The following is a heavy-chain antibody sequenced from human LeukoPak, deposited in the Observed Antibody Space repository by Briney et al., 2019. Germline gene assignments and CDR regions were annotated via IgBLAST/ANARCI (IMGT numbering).Heavy chain of an antibody. CDR3: ARVRYRLAETYIDY. J-gene: IGHJ4*02. D-gene: IGHD3-16*01. Sequence: GASVKVSCKASGGTFSSYAISWVRQAPGQGLEWMGWINPNSGDTNYAQKFQGRVTMTRDTSISTAYMELSRLRSDGTAVYYCARVRYRLAETYIDYWGQGTLVTVSS. V-gene: IGHV1-2*02. CDR2: INPNSGDT. CDR1: GGTFSSYA.